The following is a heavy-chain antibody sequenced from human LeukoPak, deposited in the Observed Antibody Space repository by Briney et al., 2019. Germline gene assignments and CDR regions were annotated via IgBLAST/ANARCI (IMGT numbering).Heavy chain of an antibody. D-gene: IGHD2-15*01. CDR2: IHYSGST. Sequence: PSETLSLTCTVSGGSISSSSYYWGWIRQPPGKGLEWIGSIHYSGSTYHNPSLKSRVTISVDTSKNQFSLKLSSVTAADTAVYYCARGIGYCGGGRCYPTPDYWGQGTLVTVSS. CDR1: GGSISSSSYY. J-gene: IGHJ4*02. CDR3: ARGIGYCGGGRCYPTPDY. V-gene: IGHV4-39*07.